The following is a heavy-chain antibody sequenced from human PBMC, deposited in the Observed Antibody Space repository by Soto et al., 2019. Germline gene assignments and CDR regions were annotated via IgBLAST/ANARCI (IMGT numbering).Heavy chain of an antibody. V-gene: IGHV5-51*01. CDR2: IYPGDSDT. CDR1: GYSFTSYW. CDR3: ARLAQGYCSSTSCYEYYYYYYMDV. Sequence: PGESLKISCKGSGYSFTSYWIGWVRQMPGKGLEWMGIIYPGDSDTRYSPSFQGQVTISADKSISTAYLQWSSLKASDTAMYYCARLAQGYCSSTSCYEYYYYYYMDVWGKGTTVTVSS. D-gene: IGHD2-2*01. J-gene: IGHJ6*03.